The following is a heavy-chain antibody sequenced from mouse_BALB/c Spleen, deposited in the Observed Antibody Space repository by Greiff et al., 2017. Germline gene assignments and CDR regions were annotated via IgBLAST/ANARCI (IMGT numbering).Heavy chain of an antibody. CDR1: GFTFSSFG. CDR3: ARGKYGYFDY. CDR2: ISSGSSTI. V-gene: IGHV5-17*02. Sequence: EVKLVESGGGLVQPGGSRKLSCAASGFTFSSFGMHWVRQAPEKGLEWVAYISSGSSTIYYADTVKGRFTISRDNPKNTLFLQMTSLKSEDTAMYYCARGKYGYFDYWGQGTTLTVSS. D-gene: IGHD2-10*02. J-gene: IGHJ2*01.